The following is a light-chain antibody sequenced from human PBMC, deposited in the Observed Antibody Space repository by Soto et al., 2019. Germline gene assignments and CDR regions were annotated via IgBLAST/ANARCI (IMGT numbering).Light chain of an antibody. J-gene: IGLJ2*01. CDR2: EVS. CDR1: SSDVGFYNY. V-gene: IGLV2-14*01. CDR3: SSYSTSSTPVV. Sequence: QSALTQPASVSGSPGQSITISCTGTSSDVGFYNYVSWYQQHPGKAPQLMIYEVSNRPSGVSNRFSGSKSGNTASLTISGLQAEDEVDYYCSSYSTSSTPVVFGGGTKLTVL.